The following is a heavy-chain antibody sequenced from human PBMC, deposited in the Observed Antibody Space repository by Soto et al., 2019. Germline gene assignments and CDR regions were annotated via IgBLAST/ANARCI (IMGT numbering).Heavy chain of an antibody. CDR2: ISSSSSTI. V-gene: IGHV3-48*01. Sequence: VQLVESGGGLVQPGGSLRLSCAASGFTFSSYSMNWVRQAPGKGLEWVSYISSSSSTIYYADSVKGRFTICRDNAKNSLYLQMNSLRAEDTAVYYCARANYYGSPGDFDYWGQGTLVTVSS. J-gene: IGHJ4*02. CDR3: ARANYYGSPGDFDY. D-gene: IGHD3-10*01. CDR1: GFTFSSYS.